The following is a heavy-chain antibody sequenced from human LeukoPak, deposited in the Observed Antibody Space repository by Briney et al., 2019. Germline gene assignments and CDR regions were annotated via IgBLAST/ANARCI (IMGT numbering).Heavy chain of an antibody. CDR2: IYYSGST. J-gene: IGHJ5*02. CDR3: ARAGVAVAGGGWFDP. D-gene: IGHD6-19*01. Sequence: SETLSLTCTVSGGSISSYYWSWIRQPPGKGLEWIGYIYYSGSTNYNPSLKSRVTISVDTSKNQFSLKLSSVTAADTAVYHCARAGVAVAGGGWFDPWGQGTLVTVSS. CDR1: GGSISSYY. V-gene: IGHV4-59*01.